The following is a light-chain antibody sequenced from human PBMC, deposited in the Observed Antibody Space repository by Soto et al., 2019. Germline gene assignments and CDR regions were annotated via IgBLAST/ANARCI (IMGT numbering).Light chain of an antibody. CDR1: QAIRND. J-gene: IGKJ2*03. CDR3: LHDALFPYS. CDR2: GIS. V-gene: IGKV1-6*01. Sequence: AIQMTQPPSSLSASVGDTVTFTCRASQAIRNDLGWFQQRPGKPPKLLIYGISILQTGVPSRFSGSGSGTDFTLTISGLQPEDFATYYCLHDALFPYSFGQGTRLEI.